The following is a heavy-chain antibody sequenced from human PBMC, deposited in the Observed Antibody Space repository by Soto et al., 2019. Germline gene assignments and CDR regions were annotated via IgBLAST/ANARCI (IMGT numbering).Heavy chain of an antibody. D-gene: IGHD4-17*01. Sequence: EVQLVESGGGLVQPGRSLRLSCAASGFTFDDYAMHWVRQAPGKGLEWVSGISWNSGSIGYADSVKGRFTISRDNAKNSLYLQMNSLRAEDTALYYCAKGGSTVTPYYFDYWGQGTLGTVSS. CDR3: AKGGSTVTPYYFDY. CDR1: GFTFDDYA. CDR2: ISWNSGSI. V-gene: IGHV3-9*01. J-gene: IGHJ4*02.